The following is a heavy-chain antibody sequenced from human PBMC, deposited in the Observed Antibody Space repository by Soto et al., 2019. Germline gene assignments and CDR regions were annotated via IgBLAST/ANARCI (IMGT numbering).Heavy chain of an antibody. CDR2: VSYEGSVQ. CDR1: GFTFSNAW. CDR3: AKEISPKAGKWYFDL. J-gene: IGHJ2*01. D-gene: IGHD6-19*01. Sequence: GGSLRLSCAASGFTFSNAWMSWVRQAPGKGLEWVAVVSYEGSVQYYTDSAKGRFTISRDNSKNTLYLQMNSLRDDDTAVYHCAKEISPKAGKWYFDLWGRGTLVTVSS. V-gene: IGHV3-30*18.